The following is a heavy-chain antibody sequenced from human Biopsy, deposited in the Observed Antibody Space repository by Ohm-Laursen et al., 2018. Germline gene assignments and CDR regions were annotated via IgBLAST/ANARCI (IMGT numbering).Heavy chain of an antibody. J-gene: IGHJ4*02. V-gene: IGHV4-59*08. CDR2: ISNSGTT. Sequence: SETLSLTCTLSGASVRSHFLTWIRQPPGKGLQWIGSISNSGTTKSSPSLKSRVNISLHTSKNQLSLKLTSVTAADTAVYYCARLSTLFGVADFTDDWGQGTLVTFSS. CDR3: ARLSTLFGVADFTDD. CDR1: GASVRSHF. D-gene: IGHD3-3*01.